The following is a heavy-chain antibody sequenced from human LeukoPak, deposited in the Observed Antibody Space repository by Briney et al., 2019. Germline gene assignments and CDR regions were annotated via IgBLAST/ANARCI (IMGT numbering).Heavy chain of an antibody. CDR3: ARTGGYYDFWSGLFDY. D-gene: IGHD3-3*01. J-gene: IGHJ4*02. Sequence: GASVKVSCKASGYTFTSYGISWVRQAPGQGLEWMGWISAYNGNTNYAQKLQGRVTMTTDTPTSTAYMELRSLRSDDTAVYYCARTGGYYDFWSGLFDYWGQGTLVTVSS. V-gene: IGHV1-18*01. CDR1: GYTFTSYG. CDR2: ISAYNGNT.